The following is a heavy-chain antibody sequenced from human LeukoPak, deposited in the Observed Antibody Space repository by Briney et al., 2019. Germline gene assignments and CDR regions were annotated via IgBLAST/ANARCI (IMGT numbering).Heavy chain of an antibody. CDR2: ISAYNGNT. J-gene: IGHJ5*02. D-gene: IGHD6-13*01. V-gene: IGHV1-18*01. CDR1: GYTFTSYG. Sequence: VASVKVSCKASGYTFTSYGISWVRQAPGQGLEWMGWISAYNGNTNYAQKLQGRVTMITDTSTSTAYMELRSLRSDNTAVYYCARAIAAAGTWRPFNWFDPWGRGTLVTVSS. CDR3: ARAIAAAGTWRPFNWFDP.